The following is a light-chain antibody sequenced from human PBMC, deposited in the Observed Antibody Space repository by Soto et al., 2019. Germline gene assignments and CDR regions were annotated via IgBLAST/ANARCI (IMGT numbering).Light chain of an antibody. Sequence: QSVLTQPPSVSGAPGQRVTISCTGSSSNIGAGYDVHWYQQLPGTAPKLLIYGNNNRPSGVPDRFSGSKSGTSASLAITGLQAEDEADYYCQSYDSALSRRVFGGGTKVTVL. CDR1: SSNIGAGYD. CDR2: GNN. V-gene: IGLV1-40*01. CDR3: QSYDSALSRRV. J-gene: IGLJ2*01.